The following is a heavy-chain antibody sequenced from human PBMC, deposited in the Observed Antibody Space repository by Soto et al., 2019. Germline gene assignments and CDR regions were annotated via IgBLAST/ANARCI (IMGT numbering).Heavy chain of an antibody. CDR2: MNPNSGNT. CDR3: ARARSLRYFDWLSPPNNWFDP. J-gene: IGHJ5*02. Sequence: ASVEVSCRASGYTFTSDDINWVRQATGQVLEWMGWMNPNSGNTGYAQKFQGRVTMTRNTSISTAYMELSSLRSEDTAVYYCARARSLRYFDWLSPPNNWFDPWGQGTLVTVSS. V-gene: IGHV1-8*01. D-gene: IGHD3-9*01. CDR1: GYTFTSDD.